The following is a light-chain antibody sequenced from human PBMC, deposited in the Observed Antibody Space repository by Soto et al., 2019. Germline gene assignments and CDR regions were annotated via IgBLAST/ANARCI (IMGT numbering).Light chain of an antibody. Sequence: EIVMTQSPATLSVSPGERATLSCRASQGISSNLAWYQQRLGQAPRLLIYDASTRAPGIPARFSGSGSGTEFTLTISSLQSEDFALYYCQQYNNWPLYTFGQGTKLEIK. J-gene: IGKJ2*01. CDR2: DAS. CDR1: QGISSN. CDR3: QQYNNWPLYT. V-gene: IGKV3-15*01.